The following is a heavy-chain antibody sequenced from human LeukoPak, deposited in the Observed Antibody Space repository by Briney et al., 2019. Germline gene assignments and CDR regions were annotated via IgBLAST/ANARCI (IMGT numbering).Heavy chain of an antibody. V-gene: IGHV3-23*01. CDR2: ISASGGGT. CDR3: TKRLPYYFDY. Sequence: GGSLRLSCAASGFTFSSYSMNWVRQAPGKGLEWVSVISASGGGTYYADSVKGRFTISRDNSKNTLYLQMNSLRAEDTAVYYCTKRLPYYFDYWGQGTLVTVSS. CDR1: GFTFSSYS. J-gene: IGHJ4*02. D-gene: IGHD2-15*01.